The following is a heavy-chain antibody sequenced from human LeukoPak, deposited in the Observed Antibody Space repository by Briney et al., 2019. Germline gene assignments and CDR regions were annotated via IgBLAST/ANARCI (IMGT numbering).Heavy chain of an antibody. Sequence: GGSLRLSCAASGFTFSSHDMNWYRQAPGKGLEWISHISDSGSIYYADSVKGRFTISRDNARNSLYMHMNSLRAEDTAVYYCARDYGDDIWDSWGQGTLVTVSS. V-gene: IGHV3-48*03. CDR3: ARDYGDDIWDS. CDR1: GFTFSSHD. J-gene: IGHJ4*02. D-gene: IGHD3-9*01. CDR2: ISDSGSI.